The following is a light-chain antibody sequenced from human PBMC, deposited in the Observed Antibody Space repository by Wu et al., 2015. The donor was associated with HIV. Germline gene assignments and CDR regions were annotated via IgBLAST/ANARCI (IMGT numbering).Light chain of an antibody. CDR1: QSVRSSF. J-gene: IGKJ3*01. CDR3: QQYGNSPLT. Sequence: EIVLTQSPGTLSLSPGEGATLSCRASQSVRSSFLAWYQQKPGQAPRLLIYGASNRATGIPDRFSGSGSGTDFTLTISRLQPEDFAVYYCQQYGNSPLTFGPGTKVDIK. CDR2: GAS. V-gene: IGKV3-20*01.